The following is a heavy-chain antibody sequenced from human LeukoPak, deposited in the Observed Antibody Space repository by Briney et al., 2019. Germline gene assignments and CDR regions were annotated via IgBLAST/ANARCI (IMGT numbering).Heavy chain of an antibody. Sequence: GGSLRLSCAASGFTFSSYAMTWVRQAPGKGLEWVSAISGSTTNTYYAASVKGRSTISRDNSKNTLYLQMNSLRAEDTAVYYCARDSSIWFGDGRDAFDIWGQGTMVTVSS. CDR2: ISGSTTNT. CDR3: ARDSSIWFGDGRDAFDI. J-gene: IGHJ3*02. D-gene: IGHD3-10*01. V-gene: IGHV3-23*01. CDR1: GFTFSSYA.